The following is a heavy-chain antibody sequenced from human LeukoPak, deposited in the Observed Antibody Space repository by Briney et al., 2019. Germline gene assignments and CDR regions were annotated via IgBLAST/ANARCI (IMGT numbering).Heavy chain of an antibody. J-gene: IGHJ6*03. CDR3: ARRSDLWSGFRSDYYYMDV. CDR2: IHYGMNT. V-gene: IGHV4-59*08. CDR1: GASMNKYY. D-gene: IGHD3-3*01. Sequence: LSETLSLTCTVSGASMNKYYWSWIRQPPGKGLEWIGYIHYGMNTNYSPSLKSRLTISVDRSNNQISLSLTSVTAADTAVYYCARRSDLWSGFRSDYYYMDVWGNGTTVIVSS.